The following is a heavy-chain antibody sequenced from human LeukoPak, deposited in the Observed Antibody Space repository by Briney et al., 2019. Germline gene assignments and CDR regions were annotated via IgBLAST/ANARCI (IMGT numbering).Heavy chain of an antibody. CDR2: INWNGGST. V-gene: IGHV3-20*04. CDR3: ARGIYDYVWGSYRFDY. Sequence: GGSLRLSCAASGFTFDDYGMSWVRQAPGKGLEWVSGINWNGGSTGYADSVEGRFTISRDNAKNSLYLQMYSLRAEDTALYYCARGIYDYVWGSYRFDYWGQGTLVTVSS. J-gene: IGHJ4*02. CDR1: GFTFDDYG. D-gene: IGHD3-16*02.